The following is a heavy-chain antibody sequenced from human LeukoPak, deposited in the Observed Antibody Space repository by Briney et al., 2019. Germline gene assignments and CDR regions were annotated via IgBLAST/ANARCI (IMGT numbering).Heavy chain of an antibody. D-gene: IGHD3-22*01. V-gene: IGHV1-8*01. CDR3: ARGLGGNIGSSGYYSPRDN. Sequence: ASVKVSCKASGYTFTSYDISWVRQATGQGLEWMGWMNPNSGNTGYAQKFQGRVTMTRNTSISTAYMELSSLRSEDTAVYYCARGLGGNIGSSGYYSPRDNWGQGTLVTVSS. J-gene: IGHJ4*02. CDR1: GYTFTSYD. CDR2: MNPNSGNT.